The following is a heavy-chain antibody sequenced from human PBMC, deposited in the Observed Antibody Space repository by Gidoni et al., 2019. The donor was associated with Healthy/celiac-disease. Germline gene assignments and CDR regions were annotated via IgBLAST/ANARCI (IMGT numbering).Heavy chain of an antibody. D-gene: IGHD3-22*01. CDR1: GGSISSSSYY. J-gene: IGHJ4*02. CDR3: ARVDDSSGYLNY. V-gene: IGHV4-39*07. CDR2: IYYSGST. Sequence: QLQLQEWGPGLVKPSETLSLTCTVSGGSISSSSYYWGWIRQPPGKGLEWIGSIYYSGSTYYNPSLKSRVTISVDTSKNQFSLKLSSVTAADTAVYYCARVDDSSGYLNYWGQGTLVTVSS.